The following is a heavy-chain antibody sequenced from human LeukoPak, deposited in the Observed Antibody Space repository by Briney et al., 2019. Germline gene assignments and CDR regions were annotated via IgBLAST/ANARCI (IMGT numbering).Heavy chain of an antibody. D-gene: IGHD3-16*01. J-gene: IGHJ4*02. CDR3: ARDGGGRQPIDY. CDR2: ISSSSSYI. CDR1: GFTFSSYS. V-gene: IGHV3-21*03. Sequence: GGSLRLSCAASGFTFSSYSMNWVRQAPGKGLEWVSSISSSSSYIYYADSVKGRFTISRDNAKNSLYLQMNSLRAEDTAVYDCARDGGGRQPIDYWGQGTLVTVSS.